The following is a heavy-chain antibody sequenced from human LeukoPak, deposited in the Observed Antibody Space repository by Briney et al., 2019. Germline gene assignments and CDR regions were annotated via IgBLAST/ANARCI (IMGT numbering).Heavy chain of an antibody. D-gene: IGHD3-22*01. CDR2: IYYSGST. V-gene: IGHV4-59*01. CDR3: ARGYDSSGYDNWFDP. J-gene: IGHJ5*02. CDR1: GGSISSYY. Sequence: KASETLSLTCTVSGGSISSYYWSWIRQPPGKGLEWIGYIYYSGSTNYNPSLKSRVTISVDTSKNQFSPKLSSVTAADTAVYYCARGYDSSGYDNWFDPWGQGTLVTVSS.